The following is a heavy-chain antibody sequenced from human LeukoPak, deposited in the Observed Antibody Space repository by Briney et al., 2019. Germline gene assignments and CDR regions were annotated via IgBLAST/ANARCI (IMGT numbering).Heavy chain of an antibody. CDR1: GFTFSSHE. CDR3: ARTLTTTYS. Sequence: PGGSLRLSCAASGFTFSSHEMNWVRQAPGKGLEWLSYISNSGGDINYADSVKGRFTISRDNAKKSLYLQMNSLRVEDTAVYYCARTLTTTYSWGQGTLVTVSS. V-gene: IGHV3-48*03. D-gene: IGHD4-17*01. J-gene: IGHJ4*02. CDR2: ISNSGGDI.